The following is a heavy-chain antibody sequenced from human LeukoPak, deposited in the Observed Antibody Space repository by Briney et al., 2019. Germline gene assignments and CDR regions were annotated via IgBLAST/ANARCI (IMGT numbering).Heavy chain of an antibody. J-gene: IGHJ4*02. D-gene: IGHD2-2*01. Sequence: SETLSLTCSVSGGSISNGGYFWSWIRQPPGKGLEWLGYIYHSGSTYYNPSLKSRVSISVDRSKNQFSLRLSSVTAADTAVYYCAREVELAPAAYYFDYWGQGTLVTVSS. V-gene: IGHV4-30-2*01. CDR2: IYHSGST. CDR1: GGSISNGGYF. CDR3: AREVELAPAAYYFDY.